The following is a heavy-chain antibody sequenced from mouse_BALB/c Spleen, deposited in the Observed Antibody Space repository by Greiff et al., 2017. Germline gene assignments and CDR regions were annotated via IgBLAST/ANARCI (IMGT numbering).Heavy chain of an antibody. CDR2: IYPGDGDT. V-gene: IGHV1-87*01. CDR3: ARGEDYGFAY. Sequence: QVQLQQSGAELARPGASVKLSCKASGYTFTSYWMQWVKQRPGQGLEWIGAIYPGDGDTRYTQKFKGKATLTADKSSSTAYMQLSSLASEDSAVYYCARGEDYGFAYWGQGTLVTVSA. CDR1: GYTFTSYW. J-gene: IGHJ3*01. D-gene: IGHD1-2*01.